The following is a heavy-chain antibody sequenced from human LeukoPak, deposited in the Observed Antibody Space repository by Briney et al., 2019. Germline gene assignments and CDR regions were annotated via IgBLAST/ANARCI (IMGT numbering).Heavy chain of an antibody. V-gene: IGHV1-2*02. CDR2: INPNSGGT. D-gene: IGHD1-26*01. Sequence: VASVNVSCKASGYTFTGYYMHWVRPAPGHGLEWLGWINPNSGGTNYAQKFQVRFTMTRDTSINTAYMELSRLRSEDTGVCFFARDSPSGAGGSYSAYWYYGMDVWGQGTTVTVSS. CDR3: ARDSPSGAGGSYSAYWYYGMDV. CDR1: GYTFTGYY. J-gene: IGHJ6*02.